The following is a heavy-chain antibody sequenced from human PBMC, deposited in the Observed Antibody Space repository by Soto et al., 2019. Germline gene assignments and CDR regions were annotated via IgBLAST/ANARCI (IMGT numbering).Heavy chain of an antibody. J-gene: IGHJ6*02. CDR2: IGTAGDT. CDR3: ARDQRDYYDSSGPDYYYGMDV. D-gene: IGHD3-22*01. Sequence: GSLRLSCAASGFTFSSYDMHWVRQATGKGLEWVSAIGTAGDTYHPGSVKGRFTISRENAKNSLYLQMNSLRAEDTAVYYCARDQRDYYDSSGPDYYYGMDVWGQGTTVTVSS. CDR1: GFTFSSYD. V-gene: IGHV3-13*01.